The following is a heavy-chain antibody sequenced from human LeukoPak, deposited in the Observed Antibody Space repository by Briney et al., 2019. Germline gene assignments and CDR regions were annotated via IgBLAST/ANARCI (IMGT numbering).Heavy chain of an antibody. V-gene: IGHV3-23*01. CDR1: GFTFDDYA. CDR2: ISGSGGST. Sequence: GRSLRLSCAASGFTFDDYAMHWVRQAPGKGLEWVSAISGSGGSTYYADSVKGRFTISRDDSKNTLYLQMNSLRAEDTAVYYCAKSYGSGNNWGQGTLVTVSS. D-gene: IGHD3-10*01. CDR3: AKSYGSGNN. J-gene: IGHJ4*02.